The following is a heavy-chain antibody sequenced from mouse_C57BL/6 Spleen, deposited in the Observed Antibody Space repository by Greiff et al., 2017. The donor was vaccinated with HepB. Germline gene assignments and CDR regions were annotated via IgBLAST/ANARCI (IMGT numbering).Heavy chain of an antibody. J-gene: IGHJ2*01. CDR3: ARWGGNYEDDY. Sequence: VQLQQPGAELVMPGASVKLSCKASGYTFTSYWMHWVKQRPGQGLEWIGEIGPSDSYTNYNQKFKGKSTLTVDKSSSTAYMQLSSLTSEDSAVYYCARWGGNYEDDYWGQGTTLTVSS. V-gene: IGHV1-69*01. CDR2: IGPSDSYT. D-gene: IGHD2-1*01. CDR1: GYTFTSYW.